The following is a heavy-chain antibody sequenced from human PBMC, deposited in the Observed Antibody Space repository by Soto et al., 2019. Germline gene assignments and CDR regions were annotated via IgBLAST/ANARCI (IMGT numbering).Heavy chain of an antibody. CDR3: AAQRLYPGGWYDWIDP. V-gene: IGHV4-30-4*02. CDR1: GVSISSGDYY. CDR2: IYYSENT. Sequence: PSETLSLTCTVSGVSISSGDYYWSWIRQTPGKGLEWIGYIYYSENTYYNPSLRSRVTISVDTSENQFSLKLNSVTAADTALYYCAAQRLYPGGWYDWIDPWGQGTLVTVSS. J-gene: IGHJ5*02. D-gene: IGHD6-19*01.